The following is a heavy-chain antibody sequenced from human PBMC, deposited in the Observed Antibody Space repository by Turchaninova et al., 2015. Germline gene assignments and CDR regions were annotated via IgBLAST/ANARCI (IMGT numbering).Heavy chain of an antibody. CDR3: AGHGITRAYWYVDL. V-gene: IGHV5-51*01. Sequence: EEQLVQSGPEVKKPGESLKISCKASGYNFIEYWFGWVRQMPGNGLEWMGLIYSGDSDPRYSPSFHGPGHCSADQATSTADRKWSGLNASDIAMYDCAGHGITRAYWYVDLWGRGTLVNVSS. J-gene: IGHJ2*01. D-gene: IGHD1-14*01. CDR1: GYNFIEYW. CDR2: IYSGDSDP.